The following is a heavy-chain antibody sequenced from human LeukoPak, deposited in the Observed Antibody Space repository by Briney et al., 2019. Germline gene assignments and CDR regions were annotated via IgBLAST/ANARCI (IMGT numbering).Heavy chain of an antibody. J-gene: IGHJ1*01. CDR1: GGSLSSHY. CDR3: ARVGSGSYGPEYFKH. D-gene: IGHD3-10*01. CDR2: IYYSGST. Sequence: SETLSLTCTVSGGSLSSHYWSWVRQPPGKGLEWIGYIYYSGSTNYNPSLKSRVTISVDTSKNQFSLKLSSVTAADTAVYYCARVGSGSYGPEYFKHWARAPWSPSPQ. V-gene: IGHV4-59*11.